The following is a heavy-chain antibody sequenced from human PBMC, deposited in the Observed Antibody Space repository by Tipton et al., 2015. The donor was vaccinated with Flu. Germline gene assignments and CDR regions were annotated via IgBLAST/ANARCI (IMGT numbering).Heavy chain of an antibody. J-gene: IGHJ4*02. CDR1: GGSVSSSPYY. CDR2: IDYSGNT. V-gene: IGHV4-39*07. D-gene: IGHD3-22*01. CDR3: ARDPAGYYDNSAYYIFVY. Sequence: LRLSCTVSGGSVSSSPYYWGWVRQSPGKGLEWIGTIDYSGNTHYNPSLESRVSISVAKMQFSLSLSSVTAADTAVYYCARDPAGYYDNSAYYIFVYWGQGTLVTVSS.